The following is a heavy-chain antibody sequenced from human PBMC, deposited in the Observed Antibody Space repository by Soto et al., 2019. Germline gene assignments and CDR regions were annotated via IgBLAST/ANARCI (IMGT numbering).Heavy chain of an antibody. J-gene: IGHJ4*02. Sequence: QVQLVQSGAEVKKPGSSVKVSCKASGDSFSNYIFSWVRQAPGQGLERMGGTIPMFATAQYAQKLQGRVTITADESTSTVYMDLTSLRSDDTAVYYCARGLFGQQWLVGFDTWGQGTLVTVSS. CDR1: GDSFSNYI. V-gene: IGHV1-69*01. CDR3: ARGLFGQQWLVGFDT. CDR2: TIPMFATA. D-gene: IGHD6-19*01.